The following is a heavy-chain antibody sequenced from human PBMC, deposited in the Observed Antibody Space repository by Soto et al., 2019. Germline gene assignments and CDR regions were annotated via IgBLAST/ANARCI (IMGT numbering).Heavy chain of an antibody. CDR1: GFTFSNYW. CDR2: INGDGSST. V-gene: IGHV3-74*01. D-gene: IGHD1-7*01. Sequence: EVQLVESGGGLVQPGGSLRLSCVASGFTFSNYWIHWVRQAPGKGLVWVSRINGDGSSTNYADSVKGQFTICRDNAKNTVYLQMNSLRVEDTAVYYCARGARNYYYFDCWGQGTLVTVSS. J-gene: IGHJ4*02. CDR3: ARGARNYYYFDC.